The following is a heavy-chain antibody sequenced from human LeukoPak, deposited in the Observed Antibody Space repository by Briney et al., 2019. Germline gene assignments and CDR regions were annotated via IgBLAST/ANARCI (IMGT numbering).Heavy chain of an antibody. J-gene: IGHJ6*04. D-gene: IGHD3-9*01. CDR2: IIPIFGTA. Sequence: GSSVKVSCKASGGTFSSYAISWVRQAPGQGLEWMGGIIPIFGTANYAQKFQGRVTITADESTSTAYMELSSLRSEDTAVYYCAREMYDILTGRYPYYYGMDVWGKGTTVTVSS. CDR3: AREMYDILTGRYPYYYGMDV. V-gene: IGHV1-69*01. CDR1: GGTFSSYA.